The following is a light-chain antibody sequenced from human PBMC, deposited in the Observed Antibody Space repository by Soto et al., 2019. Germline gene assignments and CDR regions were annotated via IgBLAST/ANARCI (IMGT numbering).Light chain of an antibody. CDR1: QSIYDW. V-gene: IGKV1-5*03. CDR2: KAS. J-gene: IGKJ1*01. Sequence: DIQMTQSPSTLSASVGDRVTITCRARQSIYDWLAWYQQKPGKAPKLLLYKASNLESGGPSRFSGSASGTEFTLTISSLQPDDFATDYCQQYNTYWTFGQGPKVEIK. CDR3: QQYNTYWT.